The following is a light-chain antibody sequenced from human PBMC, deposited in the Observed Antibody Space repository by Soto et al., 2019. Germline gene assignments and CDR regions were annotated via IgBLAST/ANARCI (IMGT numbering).Light chain of an antibody. CDR3: QQLNSYPLT. Sequence: IQLTQSPSSLSASVGDRVTITCRASQGISSYLAWYQQKPGKAPKLLIYAASTLQSRVPSRFSGSGSGTVFTLTISSLQPEDFATYYCQQLNSYPLTFGGGTKVDIK. V-gene: IGKV1-9*01. J-gene: IGKJ4*01. CDR1: QGISSY. CDR2: AAS.